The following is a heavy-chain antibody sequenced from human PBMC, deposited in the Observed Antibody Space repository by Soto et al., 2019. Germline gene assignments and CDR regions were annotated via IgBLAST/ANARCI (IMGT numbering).Heavy chain of an antibody. CDR1: GFTFSSYS. CDR2: IISSSSTI. D-gene: IGHD5-18*01. CDR3: ARDSGYSYGPLDY. V-gene: IGHV3-48*01. J-gene: IGHJ4*02. Sequence: EVQLVESGGGLVQPGGSLRLSCAASGFTFSSYSMNWVRQAPGKGLEWVSYIISSSSTIYYADSVKGRFTISRDNAKNSLYLQMNSLRAEDTAVYYCARDSGYSYGPLDYWGQGTLVTVSS.